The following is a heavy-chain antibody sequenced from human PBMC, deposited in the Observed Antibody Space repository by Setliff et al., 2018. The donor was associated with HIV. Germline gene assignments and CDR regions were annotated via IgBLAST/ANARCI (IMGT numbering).Heavy chain of an antibody. CDR1: GYSFTSYW. Sequence: PGESLKISCKGSGYSFTSYWIGWVRQMPGKGLEWMGIIYPGDSDTRYSPSFQGQVTISRDDSKSIAYLQMNSLKTEDTAVYYCSRDDLYGGNSFDYWGQGTLVTVSS. J-gene: IGHJ4*02. CDR3: SRDDLYGGNSFDY. CDR2: IYPGDSDT. D-gene: IGHD4-17*01. V-gene: IGHV5-51*01.